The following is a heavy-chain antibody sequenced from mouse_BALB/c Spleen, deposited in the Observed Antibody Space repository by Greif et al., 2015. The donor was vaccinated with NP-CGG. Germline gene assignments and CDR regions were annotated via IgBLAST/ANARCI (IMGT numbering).Heavy chain of an antibody. CDR2: INPGSGGT. J-gene: IGHJ3*01. CDR1: GYAFTNYL. V-gene: IGHV1-54*01. Sequence: VKLMESGAELVRPGTSVKVSCKASGYAFTNYLIEWVKQRPGQGLEWIGVINPGSGGTNYNEKFKGKATLTADKSSSTAYMQLSSLTSDDSAVYFCARSGGDYDVAYWGQGTLVTVSA. CDR3: ARSGGDYDVAY. D-gene: IGHD2-4*01.